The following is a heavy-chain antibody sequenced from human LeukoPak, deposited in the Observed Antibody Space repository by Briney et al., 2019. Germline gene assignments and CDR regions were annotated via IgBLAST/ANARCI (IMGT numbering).Heavy chain of an antibody. J-gene: IGHJ4*02. CDR2: ISYDGSNK. Sequence: GGSLRLSCAASGFTFSSYGMHWVRQAPGKGLEWVAVISYDGSNKYYADSVKGRFTISRDNSKNTLYLQMNSLRAEDTAVYHCASPTDLSDYWGQGTLVTVSS. D-gene: IGHD1-14*01. CDR1: GFTFSSYG. CDR3: ASPTDLSDY. V-gene: IGHV3-30*03.